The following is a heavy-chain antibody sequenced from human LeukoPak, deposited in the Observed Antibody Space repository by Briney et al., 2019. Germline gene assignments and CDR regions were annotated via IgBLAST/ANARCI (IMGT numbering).Heavy chain of an antibody. Sequence: GGSLRLSCVASGFTFGNFWMTWVRQAPGKGLEWVANINQDGTVKSYVDSVKGRFTISRDNAKNSLFLQMSSLRAEDAAVYYCARDYDYSDTSGHHDAFDIWGQGTMVTVSS. D-gene: IGHD3-22*01. V-gene: IGHV3-7*01. J-gene: IGHJ3*02. CDR3: ARDYDYSDTSGHHDAFDI. CDR1: GFTFGNFW. CDR2: INQDGTVK.